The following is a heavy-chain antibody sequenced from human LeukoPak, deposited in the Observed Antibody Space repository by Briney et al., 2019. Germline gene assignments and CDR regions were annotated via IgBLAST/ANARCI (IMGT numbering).Heavy chain of an antibody. CDR1: GYTFTSYD. V-gene: IGHV1-8*01. D-gene: IGHD7-27*01. Sequence: ASVSVSCKASGYTFTSYDFNWVRQATGQRPEWMGWMSPNSGDTGYAQKFQDRVTMTRNTSISTAYMELSSLRSDDTAVYYCARGPPNWGYDYWGPGTLVTVSS. J-gene: IGHJ4*02. CDR3: ARGPPNWGYDY. CDR2: MSPNSGDT.